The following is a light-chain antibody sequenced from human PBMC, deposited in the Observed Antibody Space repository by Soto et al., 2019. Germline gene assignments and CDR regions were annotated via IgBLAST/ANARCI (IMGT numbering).Light chain of an antibody. CDR1: QSISNY. CDR2: DAS. V-gene: IGKV3-11*01. J-gene: IGKJ5*01. Sequence: EIVLTQSPATLSLSPGERATLSCRASQSISNYLAWYQQKPGQAPRLLIYDASNRATGIPARFSGSESGTDFSLTISSLEPEDFAVYYCQQRSNWPITFGQGTRLEIK. CDR3: QQRSNWPIT.